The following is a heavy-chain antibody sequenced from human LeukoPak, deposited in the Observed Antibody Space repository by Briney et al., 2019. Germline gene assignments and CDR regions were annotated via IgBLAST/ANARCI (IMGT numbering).Heavy chain of an antibody. V-gene: IGHV1-18*01. CDR2: IGTYNGNT. D-gene: IGHD6-13*01. Sequence: GASVKVSCKASGYTFTNYGISWVRQAPGQGLEWMGWIGTYNGNTNYAQKLQGRVTMTTDTSTNTAYMELRSLRSDDTAVYYCARDSNRAAFVYWGQGTLVTVSS. J-gene: IGHJ4*02. CDR3: ARDSNRAAFVY. CDR1: GYTFTNYG.